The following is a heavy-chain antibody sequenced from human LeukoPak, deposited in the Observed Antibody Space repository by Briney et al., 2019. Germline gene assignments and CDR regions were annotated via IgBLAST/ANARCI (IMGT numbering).Heavy chain of an antibody. CDR1: GFTFSSYS. D-gene: IGHD3-22*01. Sequence: GGSLRLSCVASGFTFSSYSMNWVRQAPGKGLEWVSCIGSSSNYIYYGDSVKGRFTISRDNAKNSLYLQMNSLRAEDTAVYYCAQNFYDSSGLYFDYWGQGTLVTVSS. CDR3: AQNFYDSSGLYFDY. CDR2: IGSSSNYI. J-gene: IGHJ4*02. V-gene: IGHV3-21*01.